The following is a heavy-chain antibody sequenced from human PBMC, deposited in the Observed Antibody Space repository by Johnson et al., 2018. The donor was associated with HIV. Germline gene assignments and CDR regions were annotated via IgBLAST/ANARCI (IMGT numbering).Heavy chain of an antibody. Sequence: QMQLVESGGGVVQPGRSLRLSCVASGFTFSSYTMHWVRQAPGKGLEWVAVISYDGSNKYYADSVKGRFTISRDNSKNTLYLQMNSLRAEDTAVYYCARGRKTGTTVRPSAVDIWGQGTMVTVSS. CDR3: ARGRKTGTTVRPSAVDI. J-gene: IGHJ3*02. CDR1: GFTFSSYT. D-gene: IGHD4-17*01. V-gene: IGHV3-30-3*01. CDR2: ISYDGSNK.